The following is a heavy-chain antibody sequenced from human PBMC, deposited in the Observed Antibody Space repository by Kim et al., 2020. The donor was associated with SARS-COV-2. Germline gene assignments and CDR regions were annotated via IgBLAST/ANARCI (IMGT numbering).Heavy chain of an antibody. J-gene: IGHJ5*02. CDR2: TYYRSKWYN. Sequence: SQTLSLTCAISGDRVSSNSAAWNWIRQSPSRGLEWLGRTYYRSKWYNDYAVSVKSRITINPDTSKNQFSLQLNSVTPEDTAVYYCARNYGSGSYYNENWFDPWGQGTLVTVSS. CDR1: GDRVSSNSAA. D-gene: IGHD3-10*01. CDR3: ARNYGSGSYYNENWFDP. V-gene: IGHV6-1*01.